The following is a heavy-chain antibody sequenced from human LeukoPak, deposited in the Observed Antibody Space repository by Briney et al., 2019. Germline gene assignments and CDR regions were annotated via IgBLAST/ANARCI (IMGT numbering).Heavy chain of an antibody. D-gene: IGHD3-10*01. J-gene: IGHJ4*02. CDR1: GFTFSSYG. CDR3: AKHRPSMVRGVIEDY. Sequence: GGSLRLSCAASGFTFSSYGMHWVRHAPGKGLELVAFIRYDGSNKYYADSVKGRFTISRDNSKNTLYLQMNSLRAEDTAVYYCAKHRPSMVRGVIEDYWGQGTLVTVSS. CDR2: IRYDGSNK. V-gene: IGHV3-30*02.